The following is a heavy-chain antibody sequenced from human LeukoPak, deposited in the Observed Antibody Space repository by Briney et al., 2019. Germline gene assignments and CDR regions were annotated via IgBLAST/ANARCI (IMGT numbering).Heavy chain of an antibody. CDR3: AKFIVVVPAATFDY. CDR1: GFTFSSYA. CDR2: ISGSGGST. J-gene: IGHJ4*02. D-gene: IGHD2-2*01. V-gene: IGHV3-23*01. Sequence: PGGSLRLSCAASGFTFSSYAMSWVRQAPGKGLEWVSAISGSGGSTYYADSVKGRFTISRDNSKNTLYLQMNSLRAEDTAVYYCAKFIVVVPAATFDYWGQGTLVTVSP.